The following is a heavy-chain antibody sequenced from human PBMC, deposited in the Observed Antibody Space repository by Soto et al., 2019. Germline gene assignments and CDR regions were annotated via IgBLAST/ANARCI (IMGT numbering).Heavy chain of an antibody. Sequence: QVQLQESGPGLVRPSGTVSLTCAVSGLSISSDNWWSWFRQPPGKGLEWIGEIHHSGSTNYNPSLKSRVTMSVVTSKDLFSLTLNSVTAADTAFYYCARDQGSHPGDWGQGTLVSVSS. CDR2: IHHSGST. CDR3: ARDQGSHPGD. D-gene: IGHD6-13*01. J-gene: IGHJ4*02. CDR1: GLSISSDNW. V-gene: IGHV4-4*02.